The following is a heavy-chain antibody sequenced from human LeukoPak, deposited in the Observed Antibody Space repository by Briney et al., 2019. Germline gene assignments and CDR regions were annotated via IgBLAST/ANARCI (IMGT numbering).Heavy chain of an antibody. V-gene: IGHV1-2*02. D-gene: IGHD6-25*01. CDR2: INPKNGGT. J-gene: IGHJ4*02. CDR3: VVSIQAAAIPAFDS. CDR1: GYNFAHN. Sequence: ASVKVSCKASGYNFAHNIHWVRQAPGQGHEFMGWINPKNGGTKYAQNFQGRVTMTRDTSISTVYMELSSLGSDDTAVYYCVVSIQAAAIPAFDSWGQGTLVTISS.